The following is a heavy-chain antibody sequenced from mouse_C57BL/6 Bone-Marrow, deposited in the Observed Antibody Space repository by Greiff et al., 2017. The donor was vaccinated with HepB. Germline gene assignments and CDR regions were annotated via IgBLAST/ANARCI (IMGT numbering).Heavy chain of an antibody. J-gene: IGHJ3*01. Sequence: EVKLMESGPGMVKPSQSLSLTCTVTGYSITSGYDWHWIRHFPGNKLEWMGYISYSGSTNYNPSLKSRISITHDTSKNHFFLKLNSVTTEDTATYYCARGNYYGSSFFAYWGQGTLVTVSA. CDR1: GYSITSGYD. CDR2: ISYSGST. CDR3: ARGNYYGSSFFAY. D-gene: IGHD1-1*01. V-gene: IGHV3-1*01.